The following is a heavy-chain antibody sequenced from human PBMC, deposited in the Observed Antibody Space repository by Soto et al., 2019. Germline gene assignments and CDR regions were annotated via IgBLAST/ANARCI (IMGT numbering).Heavy chain of an antibody. J-gene: IGHJ4*02. D-gene: IGHD4-17*01. CDR2: ISSSSSYI. CDR3: ARVLTTVTNYFDY. Sequence: GGSLRLSCAASGFTFSSYSMNWVRQAPGKGLEWVSSISSSSSYIYYADSVKGRFAISRDNAKNSLYLQMNSLRAEDTAVYYCARVLTTVTNYFDYWGQGTLVTVSS. V-gene: IGHV3-21*01. CDR1: GFTFSSYS.